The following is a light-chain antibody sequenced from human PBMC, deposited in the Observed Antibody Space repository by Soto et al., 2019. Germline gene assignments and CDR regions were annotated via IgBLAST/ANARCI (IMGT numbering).Light chain of an antibody. V-gene: IGKV3-15*01. Sequence: EIVLTQSPGTLSLSPGERATLSCRASQSISSNLAWYQQKPGQAPRLLMFRTSSRATGFPARFSGSGSGTEFNLTISSLQSEDFGVYYYQQYNNWPRATFGGGTKVDIK. J-gene: IGKJ4*01. CDR1: QSISSN. CDR3: QQYNNWPRAT. CDR2: RTS.